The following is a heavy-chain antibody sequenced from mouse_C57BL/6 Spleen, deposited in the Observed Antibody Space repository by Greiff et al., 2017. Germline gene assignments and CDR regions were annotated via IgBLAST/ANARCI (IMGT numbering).Heavy chain of an antibody. Sequence: DVKLVESGGGLVKPGGSRKLSCAASGFTFSDYGMHWVRQAPEKGLEWVAYISSGSSTIYYADTVKGRLTISRDNAKNTLFLQMTSLRSEDTAMYYCARDSSWFACWGQGTLVTVSA. CDR1: GFTFSDYG. CDR3: ARDSSWFAC. J-gene: IGHJ3*01. V-gene: IGHV5-17*01. CDR2: ISSGSSTI.